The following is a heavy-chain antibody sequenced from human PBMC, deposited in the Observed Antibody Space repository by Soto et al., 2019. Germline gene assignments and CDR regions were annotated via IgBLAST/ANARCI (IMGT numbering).Heavy chain of an antibody. D-gene: IGHD6-19*01. CDR2: MNANNGNT. CDR1: GYTFTSYD. CDR3: ARVREYSSGWYVLDGMDV. Sequence: ASVKVSCKASGYTFTSYDINWVRQATGQGLEWMGWMNANNGNTDYAQKLQGRVTMTTDTSMSTAYMELRSLRSDDTAVYYCARVREYSSGWYVLDGMDVWGQGTTVTVSS. J-gene: IGHJ6*02. V-gene: IGHV1-18*01.